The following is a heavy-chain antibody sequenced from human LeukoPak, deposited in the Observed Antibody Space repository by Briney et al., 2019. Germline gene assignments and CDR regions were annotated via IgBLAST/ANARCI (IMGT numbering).Heavy chain of an antibody. CDR1: GYTFSSYT. CDR2: INTNTGTP. CDR3: VRQYSGYESLYFDS. D-gene: IGHD5-12*01. Sequence: ASVKVSCKASGYTFSSYTLSWLRQAPGQGLEWMGWINTNTGTPTYAQGFTGRLVFSLDSSVSTAYLQISSLKAEDIAVYYCVRQYSGYESLYFDSWGQGTLVTVSS. J-gene: IGHJ4*02. V-gene: IGHV7-4-1*02.